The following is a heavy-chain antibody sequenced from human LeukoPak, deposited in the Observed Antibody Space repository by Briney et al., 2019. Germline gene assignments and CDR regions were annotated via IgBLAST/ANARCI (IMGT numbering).Heavy chain of an antibody. CDR1: GFTFSSYG. V-gene: IGHV3-30*03. Sequence: GRSLRLSCAASGFTFSSYGIHWVRQAPGKGLEWVAVISYDGSNKYYADSVKGRFTISRDNSKNTLYLQMNSLRAEDTAVYYCGRAAAGTTHYGMDVWGQGTTVTVSS. CDR2: ISYDGSNK. J-gene: IGHJ6*02. D-gene: IGHD6-13*01. CDR3: GRAAAGTTHYGMDV.